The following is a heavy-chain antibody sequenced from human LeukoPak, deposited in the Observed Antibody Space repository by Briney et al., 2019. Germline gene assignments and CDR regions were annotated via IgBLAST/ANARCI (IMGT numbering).Heavy chain of an antibody. CDR1: GFTFDDYA. V-gene: IGHV3-9*01. CDR2: ISWNSGSI. CDR3: AKGPTQWELPDY. Sequence: LSGGSLRLSCAASGFTFDDYAMHWVRQAPGKGLEWVSGISWNSGSIGYADSVKGRFTISRDNAKNSLYLQMNSLRAEDTALYYCAKGPTQWELPDYWGQGTLVTVSS. D-gene: IGHD1-26*01. J-gene: IGHJ4*02.